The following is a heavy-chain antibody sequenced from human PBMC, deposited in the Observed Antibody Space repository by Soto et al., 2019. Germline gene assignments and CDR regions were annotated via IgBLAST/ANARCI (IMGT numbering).Heavy chain of an antibody. CDR2: TYYRSKWYN. J-gene: IGHJ4*02. V-gene: IGHV6-1*01. D-gene: IGHD6-19*01. Sequence: PSPTLSLTCAISGDSVSSNSAAWNWIRQSPSRGLEWLGRTYYRSKWYNDYAVSVKSRITINPDTSKNQFSLQLNSVTPEDTAVYYCARDGRYSAVAGSGNDYWGQGTLVTVSS. CDR1: GDSVSSNSAA. CDR3: ARDGRYSAVAGSGNDY.